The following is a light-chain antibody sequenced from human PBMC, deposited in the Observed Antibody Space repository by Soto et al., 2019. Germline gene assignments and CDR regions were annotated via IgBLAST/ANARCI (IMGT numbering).Light chain of an antibody. CDR2: AAS. V-gene: IGKV1-6*01. J-gene: IGKJ1*01. CDR1: QAIGND. CDR3: LQLYNYPRT. Sequence: AIQMTQSPSFLSAFVGDRVIITCRASQAIGNDLGWYQQKPGKAPKLLIYAASTLQTGVPPRFNGSASGTDFTLTISSLQPEDLATFYCLQLYNYPRTFGQGTKVEIK.